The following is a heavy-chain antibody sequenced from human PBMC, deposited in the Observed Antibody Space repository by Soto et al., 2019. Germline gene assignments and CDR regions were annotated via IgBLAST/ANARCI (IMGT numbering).Heavy chain of an antibody. V-gene: IGHV3-21*01. J-gene: IGHJ5*02. Sequence: EVQLVESGGGLVKPGGSLRLSCAASGFTFNTYDMNWVRQAPGKGLEWVSSITTSSAYIYYADSLKGRITISRHNAKNSLFLQMHSLRAEDTAVYYCVRSGTARLLRPSWFDTWGQGTLVTVSS. CDR3: VRSGTARLLRPSWFDT. CDR2: ITTSSAYI. D-gene: IGHD2-21*01. CDR1: GFTFNTYD.